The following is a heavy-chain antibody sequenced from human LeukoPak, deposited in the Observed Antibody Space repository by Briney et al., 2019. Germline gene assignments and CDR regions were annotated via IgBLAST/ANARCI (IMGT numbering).Heavy chain of an antibody. D-gene: IGHD2-15*01. V-gene: IGHV2-5*08. CDR3: AHRRGPCSGGSCYSSQWFDP. CDR2: IYWDDDK. CDR1: GGSISSGDYY. J-gene: IGHJ5*02. Sequence: TLSLTCTVSGGSISSGDYYWSWIRQPPGTGLEWLALIYWDDDKRYSPSLKSRLTITKDTSKNQVVLTMTNMDPVDTATYYCAHRRGPCSGGSCYSSQWFDPWGQGTLVTVSS.